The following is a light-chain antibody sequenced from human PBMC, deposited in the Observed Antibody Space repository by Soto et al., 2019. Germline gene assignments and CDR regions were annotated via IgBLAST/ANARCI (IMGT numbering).Light chain of an antibody. CDR3: SSFTSSATVV. J-gene: IGLJ3*02. CDR2: DVS. Sequence: SALTQPASVSGSPGQSIIISCTGTSSDVGGYNYVSWYQQHPGKAPKLMIYDVSNRPSGVSNRFSGSKSGNTASLTISGLQAVDDGDYYCSSFTSSATVVFGGGTKLTVL. V-gene: IGLV2-14*01. CDR1: SSDVGGYNY.